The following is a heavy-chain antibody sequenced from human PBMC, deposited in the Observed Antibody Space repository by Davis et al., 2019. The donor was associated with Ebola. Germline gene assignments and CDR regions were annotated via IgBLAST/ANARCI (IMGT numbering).Heavy chain of an antibody. CDR1: GLTLSDYG. Sequence: GESLKISCAASGLTLSDYGMSWVRQAPGKGLEWVGVVSHDERERFYADSVKGRFAISRDNSENTLYLQMNSLTAADTAVYYCARALYHEVLDQWGQGTPVTVSS. CDR2: VSHDERER. J-gene: IGHJ4*02. CDR3: ARALYHEVLDQ. V-gene: IGHV3-30*03. D-gene: IGHD3/OR15-3a*01.